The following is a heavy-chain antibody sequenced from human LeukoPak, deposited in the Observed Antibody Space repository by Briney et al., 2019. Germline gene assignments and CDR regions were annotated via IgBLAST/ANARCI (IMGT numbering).Heavy chain of an antibody. D-gene: IGHD4/OR15-4a*01. CDR2: VYHRGST. V-gene: IGHV4-30-2*01. J-gene: IGHJ4*02. CDR3: ARVSVRNRYGAHYYFDY. CDR1: GGSISSGGYS. Sequence: AQTLTLTCAVSGGSISSGGYSWSWIAQPPGKGLDWIGYVYHRGSTFYSPSLKSRVPISVDRSKDQCSLKLSSVTAADTAVYYCARVSVRNRYGAHYYFDYWGQGTLVTVSS.